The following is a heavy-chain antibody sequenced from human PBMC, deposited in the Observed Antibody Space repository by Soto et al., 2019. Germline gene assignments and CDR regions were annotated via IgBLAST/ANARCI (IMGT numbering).Heavy chain of an antibody. V-gene: IGHV4-31*03. CDR2: IYYSGST. J-gene: IGHJ3*02. D-gene: IGHD2-15*01. Sequence: SETLSLTCTVSGGSISSGGYYWSWIRQHPGKGLEWIGYIYYSGSTYYDPSLKSRVTISVDTSKNQFSLKLSSVTAADTAVYYCVRWRYPLSDIVVVGAANNAFDIWGQGTMVTVSS. CDR1: GGSISSGGYY. CDR3: VRWRYPLSDIVVVGAANNAFDI.